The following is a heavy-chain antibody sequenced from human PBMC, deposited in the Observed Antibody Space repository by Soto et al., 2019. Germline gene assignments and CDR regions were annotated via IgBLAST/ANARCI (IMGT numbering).Heavy chain of an antibody. CDR1: GYTFTSYA. CDR3: ARVSGWYYFDY. V-gene: IGHV1-3*01. Sequence: GASGKVCCKASGYTFTSYAMHWVRQAPGQRLEWMGWINAGNGNTKYSQKFQGRVTITRDTSASTAYMELSSLRSEDTAVYYCARVSGWYYFDYWGQGTLVTVSS. D-gene: IGHD6-19*01. CDR2: INAGNGNT. J-gene: IGHJ4*02.